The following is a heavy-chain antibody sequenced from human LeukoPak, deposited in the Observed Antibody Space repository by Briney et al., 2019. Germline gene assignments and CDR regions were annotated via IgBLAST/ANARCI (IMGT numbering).Heavy chain of an antibody. Sequence: SETLSLTCAVSGYSISSGYYWGWIRQHPGEGLEWIGGIYHSGSTYCNPSLKSRVTISVDTSKNQFSLKLSSVTAADTAVYYCARHVYHPVTTVWAFDIWGQGTMVTVSS. CDR1: GYSISSGYY. CDR3: ARHVYHPVTTVWAFDI. V-gene: IGHV4-38-2*01. J-gene: IGHJ3*02. CDR2: IYHSGST. D-gene: IGHD4-17*01.